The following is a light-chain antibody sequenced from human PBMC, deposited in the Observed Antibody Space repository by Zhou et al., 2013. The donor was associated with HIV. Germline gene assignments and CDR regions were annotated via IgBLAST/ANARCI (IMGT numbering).Light chain of an antibody. J-gene: IGKJ5*01. V-gene: IGKV1-39*01. CDR1: QSISTY. CDR2: GAN. Sequence: DIQMTQSPSSLSASVGDRVTITCRASQSISTYLNWYQQKLGKAPKLLIYGANNLASGVPSRFSGSGSGTDFALTISSLQTEDFATYYCQQSYSTSPITFGQGTRLGIK. CDR3: QQSYSTSPIT.